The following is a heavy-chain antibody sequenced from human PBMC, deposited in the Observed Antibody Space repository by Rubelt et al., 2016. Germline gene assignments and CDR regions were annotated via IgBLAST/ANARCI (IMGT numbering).Heavy chain of an antibody. D-gene: IGHD4-17*01. CDR2: INHSGGT. V-gene: IGHV4-34*01. CDR3: ARGRPYGDYSVEY. CDR1: GGSFSAYY. Sequence: QVKLQQWGAGLLKPSETLSLTCTVYGGSFSAYYWSWIRQPPGKGPEWIGEINHSGGTNYNPSLKSRITISVDTSKNQFSLKLNSVTAADTAVYYCARGRPYGDYSVEYWGQGTLVTVSS. J-gene: IGHJ4*02.